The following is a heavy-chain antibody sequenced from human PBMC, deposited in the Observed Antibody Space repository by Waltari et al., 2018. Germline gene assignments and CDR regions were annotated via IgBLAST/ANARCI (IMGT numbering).Heavy chain of an antibody. CDR2: IYYSGTT. V-gene: IGHV4-39*01. D-gene: IGHD5-12*01. CDR3: VRHWKRNGYRFDP. J-gene: IGHJ5*02. Sequence: WGWLRQAPGKGLEWIGSIYYSGTTYYNTTLESRVTISGDTSKNQFSLKLSSVTAADTAVYYWVRHWKRNGYRFDPWGQGTLVTVSS.